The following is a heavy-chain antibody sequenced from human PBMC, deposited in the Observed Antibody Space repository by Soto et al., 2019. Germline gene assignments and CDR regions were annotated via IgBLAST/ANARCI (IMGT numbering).Heavy chain of an antibody. CDR3: AREYHP. CDR2: IYYSGST. CDR1: GGSVSTGSYY. D-gene: IGHD2-2*02. Sequence: QVQLQESDPGLVKPSETLSLTCTVSGGSVSTGSYYWTWIRQPPGKGLEWIGHIYYSGSTNYNPSLKSRVTISLDTSRNQFSLKLSSVTAADTAVYYCAREYHPWGQGTLVTVSS. V-gene: IGHV4-61*01. J-gene: IGHJ5*02.